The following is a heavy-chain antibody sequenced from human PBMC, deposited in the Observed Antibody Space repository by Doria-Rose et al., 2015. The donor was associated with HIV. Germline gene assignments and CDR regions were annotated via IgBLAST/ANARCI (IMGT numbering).Heavy chain of an antibody. Sequence: QVQLVQSGPVLVKPTETLMLTCTVSGVSLSSPGMGVSWIRQPPGKALEWLANIFSDDEGSSRPSLKSRRTISRGTPKSQVVLTMTDMDPVDTATYYCARIKSSRWYHKYYFDFWGQGTLVIVSA. D-gene: IGHD6-13*01. CDR3: ARIKSSRWYHKYYFDF. V-gene: IGHV2-26*01. CDR1: GVSLSSPGMG. CDR2: IFSDDEG. J-gene: IGHJ4*02.